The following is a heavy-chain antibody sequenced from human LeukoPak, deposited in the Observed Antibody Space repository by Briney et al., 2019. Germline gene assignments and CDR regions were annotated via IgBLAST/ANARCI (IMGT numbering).Heavy chain of an antibody. Sequence: ASVKVSCKASGYTFTSYYMHWVRQAPGQGLEWMGIINPSGGRTSYAQKFQGRVTVTRDMSTSTVYMELSSLRSEDTAVYYCARDRPGRYCSNTSCYTASPFDPWGQGTLVIVSS. D-gene: IGHD2-2*02. V-gene: IGHV1-46*01. CDR2: INPSGGRT. J-gene: IGHJ5*02. CDR3: ARDRPGRYCSNTSCYTASPFDP. CDR1: GYTFTSYY.